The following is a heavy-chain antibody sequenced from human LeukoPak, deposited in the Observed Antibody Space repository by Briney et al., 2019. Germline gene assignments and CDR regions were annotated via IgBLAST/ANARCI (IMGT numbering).Heavy chain of an antibody. J-gene: IGHJ4*02. Sequence: GESLKISCKASGYSSTSYWIGWVSQMPGKGLEWMGIIDPSDSETRYTPSFQGQVTISVDKSLTTADLQWNSLKASDTAMYYCARQTAMGRSGDYWGQGTLVTVSS. CDR2: IDPSDSET. CDR3: ARQTAMGRSGDY. CDR1: GYSSTSYW. V-gene: IGHV5-51*01. D-gene: IGHD5-18*01.